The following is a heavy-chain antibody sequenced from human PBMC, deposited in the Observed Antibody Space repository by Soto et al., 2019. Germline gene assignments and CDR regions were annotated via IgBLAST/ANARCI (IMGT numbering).Heavy chain of an antibody. V-gene: IGHV3-23*01. Sequence: PGGSLRLSCAASGFTFSSYAMSWVRQAPGKGLEWVSAISGSGGSTYYADSVKGRFTISRDNSKNTLYLQMNSLRAEDTAVYYCAKDHYHSNYYYGMDVWGQGTTVTVSS. J-gene: IGHJ6*02. CDR1: GFTFSSYA. CDR2: ISGSGGST. CDR3: AKDHYHSNYYYGMDV. D-gene: IGHD4-4*01.